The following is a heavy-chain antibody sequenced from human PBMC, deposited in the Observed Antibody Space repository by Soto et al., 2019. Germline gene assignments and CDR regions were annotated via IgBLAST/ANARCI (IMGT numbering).Heavy chain of an antibody. CDR3: ARDNNEIAVAGPTYYFDY. CDR2: ISSSSSYI. J-gene: IGHJ4*02. CDR1: GFTFSSYS. Sequence: AGGSLRLSCAASGFTFSSYSMNWVRQAPGKGLEWVSSISSSSSYIYYADSVKGRFTISRDNAKNSLYLQMNSLRAEDTAVYYCARDNNEIAVAGPTYYFDYWGQGTLVTVSS. V-gene: IGHV3-21*01. D-gene: IGHD6-19*01.